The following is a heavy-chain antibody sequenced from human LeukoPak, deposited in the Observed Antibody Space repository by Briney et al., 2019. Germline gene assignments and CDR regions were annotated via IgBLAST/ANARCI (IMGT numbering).Heavy chain of an antibody. Sequence: GGSLRLSCAASGFTFSSYSMNWVRQAPGKGLEWVSSISSSSSYIYYADLVKGRFTISRDNAKNSLYLQMNSPRAEDTAVYYCARDLVPPYYGSGSYSDYWGQGTLVTVSS. CDR1: GFTFSSYS. CDR2: ISSSSSYI. J-gene: IGHJ4*02. D-gene: IGHD3-10*01. V-gene: IGHV3-21*01. CDR3: ARDLVPPYYGSGSYSDY.